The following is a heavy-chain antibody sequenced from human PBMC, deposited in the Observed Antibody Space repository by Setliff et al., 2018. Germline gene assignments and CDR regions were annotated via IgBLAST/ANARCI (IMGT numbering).Heavy chain of an antibody. V-gene: IGHV1-24*01. Sequence: RASVKVSCKVSGYTLTELSMHWVRQAPGKGLEWMGGFDPEDGETIYAQKFQGRVTMTEDTSTDTAYMELSSLRSEDTAVYYCATDKMAVAGTWFDPWGQGTLVTVSS. D-gene: IGHD6-19*01. CDR2: FDPEDGET. J-gene: IGHJ5*02. CDR3: ATDKMAVAGTWFDP. CDR1: GYTLTELS.